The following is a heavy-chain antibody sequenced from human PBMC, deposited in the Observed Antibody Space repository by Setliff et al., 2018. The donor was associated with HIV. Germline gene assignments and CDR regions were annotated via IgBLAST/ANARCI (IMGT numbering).Heavy chain of an antibody. D-gene: IGHD3-10*01. V-gene: IGHV1-18*01. CDR1: GYTFTSYG. CDR3: ARDNEAIGWFGDRPDHILLF. Sequence: ASVKVSCKASGYTFTSYGISWVRQAPGQGLEWMGWINAYNGNTNFAQKLQGRVTMTSDTSTSTAYLELRSLSSDDTAVYHCARDNEAIGWFGDRPDHILLFWGQGTMVTVSS. J-gene: IGHJ3*01. CDR2: INAYNGNT.